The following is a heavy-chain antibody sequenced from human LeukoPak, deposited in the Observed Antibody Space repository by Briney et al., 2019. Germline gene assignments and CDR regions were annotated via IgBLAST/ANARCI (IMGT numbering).Heavy chain of an antibody. CDR3: ARVDNLAAAGLLYYYYYMDV. CDR1: GGSISSYY. D-gene: IGHD6-13*01. V-gene: IGHV4-59*01. CDR2: IYYSGST. Sequence: SETLSLTCTVSGGSISSYYWSWIRQPPGKGLEWIGYIYYSGSTNYNPSLKSRVTISVDTSKNQFSLKLSSVTAADTAVYYCARVDNLAAAGLLYYYYYMDVWGKGTTVTVSS. J-gene: IGHJ6*03.